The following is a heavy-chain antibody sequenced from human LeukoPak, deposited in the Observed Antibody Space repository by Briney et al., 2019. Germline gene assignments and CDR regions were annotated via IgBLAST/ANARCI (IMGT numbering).Heavy chain of an antibody. V-gene: IGHV3-7*05. J-gene: IGHJ4*02. CDR2: IKQDGSEK. CDR1: GVTFSSFW. D-gene: IGHD6-6*01. Sequence: GGSLRLSCAASGVTFSSFWMTWVRQAPGKGLEWVANIKQDGSEKYYEDSVKGRFTISRDNADNSLYLQMNSLRADDTAMYYCARDRSSSFYWGQGTLVTVSS. CDR3: ARDRSSSFY.